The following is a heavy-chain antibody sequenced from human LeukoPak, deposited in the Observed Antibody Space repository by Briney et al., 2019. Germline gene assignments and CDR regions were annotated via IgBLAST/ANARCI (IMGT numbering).Heavy chain of an antibody. CDR1: GFTFSSYG. CDR3: AKSPSQATVTTVYRY. V-gene: IGHV3-30*18. D-gene: IGHD4-11*01. J-gene: IGHJ4*02. Sequence: TGGSLRLSCAASGFTFSSYGMHWVRQAPGKGLEWVAVISYDGSNKYYADSVKGRFTISRDNSKNTLYLQMNSLRAEDTAVYYCAKSPSQATVTTVYRYWGQGTLVTVSS. CDR2: ISYDGSNK.